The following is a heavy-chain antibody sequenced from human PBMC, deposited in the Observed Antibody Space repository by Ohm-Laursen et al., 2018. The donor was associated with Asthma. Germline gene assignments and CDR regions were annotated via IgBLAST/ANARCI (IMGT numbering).Heavy chain of an antibody. CDR2: INPSGGST. CDR3: ARGREFNPLDS. J-gene: IGHJ4*02. CDR1: GYTFTSYY. V-gene: IGHV1-46*01. Sequence: ASVKVSCKASGYTFTSYYMHWVRQAPGQGLEWMGIINPSGGSTSYAQKFQGRITMTRDTSTSTVYMELRTLRSDDTAVYYCARGREFNPLDSWGQGTLVTVSS.